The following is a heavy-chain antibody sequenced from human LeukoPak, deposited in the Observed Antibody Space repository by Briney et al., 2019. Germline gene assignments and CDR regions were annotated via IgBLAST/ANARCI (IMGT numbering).Heavy chain of an antibody. Sequence: GGSLRLSCAASGFTFSTYAMHWVRQAPGKGLEWVAMIWYNGKNKHYADSVKGRFTISRDNAKNTLYLQMNSLRAEDTAVYYCARDYAVGESFDIWGQGTLVTVSS. V-gene: IGHV3-33*01. J-gene: IGHJ3*02. CDR3: ARDYAVGESFDI. CDR2: IWYNGKNK. CDR1: GFTFSTYA. D-gene: IGHD3-16*01.